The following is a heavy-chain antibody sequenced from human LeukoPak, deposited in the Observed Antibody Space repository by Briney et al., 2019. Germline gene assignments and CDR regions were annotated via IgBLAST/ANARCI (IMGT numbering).Heavy chain of an antibody. D-gene: IGHD3-9*01. Sequence: LSGGSLRLSCAASGFTFSSYEMNWVRQAPGKWPEWISYISSVGTTIYSADSVEGRFTISRDNAKNSLYLQMNSLRAEDTAVYYCARVFLTGYYLFDYWGPGTLVTVSS. CDR1: GFTFSSYE. V-gene: IGHV3-48*03. CDR3: ARVFLTGYYLFDY. CDR2: ISSVGTTI. J-gene: IGHJ4*02.